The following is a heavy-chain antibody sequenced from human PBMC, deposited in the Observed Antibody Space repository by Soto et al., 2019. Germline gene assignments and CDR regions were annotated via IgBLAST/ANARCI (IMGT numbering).Heavy chain of an antibody. Sequence: PSETLPLTCAVSGGSISSGGYSWSWIRQPPGKGLEWIGYIYHSGSTYYNPSLKSRVTISVDRSKNQFSLKLSSVTAADTAVYYCAAGGGLSRYYWGQGTLVTVSS. CDR3: AAGGGLSRYY. D-gene: IGHD1-26*01. J-gene: IGHJ4*02. V-gene: IGHV4-30-2*01. CDR1: GGSISSGGYS. CDR2: IYHSGST.